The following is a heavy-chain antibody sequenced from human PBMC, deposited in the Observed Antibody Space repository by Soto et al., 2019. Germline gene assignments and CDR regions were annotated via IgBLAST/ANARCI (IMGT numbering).Heavy chain of an antibody. CDR1: GFTFSSYG. D-gene: IGHD3-16*01. CDR2: IWYDGSNK. J-gene: IGHJ4*02. V-gene: IGHV3-33*01. CDR3: ARDGGGQFDFDY. Sequence: QVQLVESGGGVVQPGRSPRLSCAASGFTFSSYGMHWVRQAPGKGLEWVAVIWYDGSNKYYADSVKGRFTISRDNSKNTLYLQMNSLRAEDTAVYYCARDGGGQFDFDYWGQGTLVTVSS.